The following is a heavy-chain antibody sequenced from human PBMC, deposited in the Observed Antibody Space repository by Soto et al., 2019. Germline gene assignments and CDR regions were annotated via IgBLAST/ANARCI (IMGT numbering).Heavy chain of an antibody. CDR2: ISYDGSI. CDR3: ALSRYYYYYYMDV. J-gene: IGHJ6*03. Sequence: PGGSLRLSCAASRFTFSSYAMHWVRQAPGKGLEWVAVISYDGSIGYADSVKGRFTISRDNAKNSLYLQMNSLRAEDTALYYCALSRYYYYYYMDVWGKGTTVTVSS. CDR1: RFTFSSYA. V-gene: IGHV3-30-3*01.